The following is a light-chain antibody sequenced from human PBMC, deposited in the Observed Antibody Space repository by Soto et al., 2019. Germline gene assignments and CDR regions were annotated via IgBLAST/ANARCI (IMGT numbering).Light chain of an antibody. CDR1: QSVSSNY. J-gene: IGKJ3*01. V-gene: IGKV3-20*01. CDR2: GAS. CDR3: QQYGTSLGT. Sequence: EIVLTQSPGTLSLSPGERATLSCRASQSVSSNYLAWFQQKPGQAPRLLIYGASSRATGIPDRFSGSGPGTDFTLTISGLEPEDFAVYYCQQYGTSLGTFGPGTKVDIK.